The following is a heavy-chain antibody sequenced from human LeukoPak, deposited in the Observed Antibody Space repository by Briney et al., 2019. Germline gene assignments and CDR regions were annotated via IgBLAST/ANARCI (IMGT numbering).Heavy chain of an antibody. CDR1: GFTVSSNY. CDR3: ARVIRGGYYGDSAYYYYYMEV. J-gene: IGHJ6*03. D-gene: IGHD4-17*01. V-gene: IGHV3-53*01. CDR2: IYSGGST. Sequence: PGGSLRLSCAASGFTVSSNYMSCVRQAPGKGLEWVSVIYSGGSTYYSDSVKGRFTISRDNSKNTLYLQMNSLRAEDTAVYYCARVIRGGYYGDSAYYYYYMEVGGKGTTVTISS.